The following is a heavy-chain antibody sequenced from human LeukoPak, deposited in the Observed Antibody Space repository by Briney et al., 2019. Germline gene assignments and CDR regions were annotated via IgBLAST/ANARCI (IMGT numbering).Heavy chain of an antibody. J-gene: IGHJ4*02. D-gene: IGHD2-2*01. V-gene: IGHV4-34*01. CDR2: INHSGST. Sequence: SETLSLTCAVYGGSFSGYYWSWIRQPPGKGLEWIGEINHSGSTNYNPSLKSRVTISVDTSKNQFSLKLSSVTAADTAVYYCARSQGPTRLGYCSSTSCTFDYWGQGTLVTVSS. CDR1: GGSFSGYY. CDR3: ARSQGPTRLGYCSSTSCTFDY.